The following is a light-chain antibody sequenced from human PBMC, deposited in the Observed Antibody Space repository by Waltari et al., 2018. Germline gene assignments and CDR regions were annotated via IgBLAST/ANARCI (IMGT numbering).Light chain of an antibody. Sequence: DIQMTQSPSSLSASVGDRVTITCRASQDISNSLAWYQQTPGKAPKFLLYAASRLASGDPSRFSGSGSGTHYTLTISSLQPEDFATYYCQQYYDSPMTFGQGTRLEIK. V-gene: IGKV1-NL1*01. CDR3: QQYYDSPMT. J-gene: IGKJ5*01. CDR1: QDISNS. CDR2: AAS.